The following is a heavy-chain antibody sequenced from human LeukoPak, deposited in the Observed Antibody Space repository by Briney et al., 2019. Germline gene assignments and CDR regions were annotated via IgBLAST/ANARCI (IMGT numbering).Heavy chain of an antibody. V-gene: IGHV3-23*01. CDR2: ITSSGDST. J-gene: IGHJ4*02. Sequence: PGGSLRLSCAASGFTFSSYAMSWVRQAPGKGLEWVSDITSSGDSTYYADSVKGRFTISRDNPKNTLYLQMNSPRAEDTAIYYCVKEYFGFAFDYWSQGTVVTVSS. D-gene: IGHD3-9*01. CDR1: GFTFSSYA. CDR3: VKEYFGFAFDY.